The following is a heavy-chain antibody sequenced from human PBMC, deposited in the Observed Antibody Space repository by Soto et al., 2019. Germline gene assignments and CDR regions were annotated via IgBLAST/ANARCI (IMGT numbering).Heavy chain of an antibody. V-gene: IGHV3-53*01. J-gene: IGHJ4*02. D-gene: IGHD1-7*01. CDR3: AKFNWNYGEVFDC. Sequence: GGSLRLSCAASGFIVSSDYMNWVRQAPGKGLEWVSAMYSSGSTSYADSVKGRFTISRDNSKNTLYLQMNSLRAEDTAVYYCAKFNWNYGEVFDCWGQGTLVTVSS. CDR2: MYSSGST. CDR1: GFIVSSDY.